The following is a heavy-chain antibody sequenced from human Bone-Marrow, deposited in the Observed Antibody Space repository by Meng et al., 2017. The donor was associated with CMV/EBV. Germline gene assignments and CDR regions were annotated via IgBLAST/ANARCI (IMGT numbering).Heavy chain of an antibody. CDR2: IYYSGST. J-gene: IGHJ5*02. V-gene: IGHV4-39*01. D-gene: IGHD2-15*01. CDR3: ARTVPEGVDVVAASLGPNCFDP. Sequence: GPLRLSCNVSGGPISSSSYYWGCIRQPPGKGLEWIGSIYYSGSTYYNPSLKSRVTISVDTSKNQFSLKLSSVTAADTAVYYCARTVPEGVDVVAASLGPNCFDPWGQGTLVTVSS. CDR1: GGPISSSSYY.